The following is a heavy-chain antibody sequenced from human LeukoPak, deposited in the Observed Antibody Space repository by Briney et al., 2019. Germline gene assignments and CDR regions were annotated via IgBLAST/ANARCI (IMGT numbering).Heavy chain of an antibody. Sequence: ASVKVSCKSSGYTFTNYDINWVRQAPGQGLEWMGWISAYNRNTNYAQKFQGRVTMTTDTSTSTAYMELRRLTSDDTAFYHCARGDVYFDCWGQGTLVTVSS. CDR2: ISAYNRNT. J-gene: IGHJ4*02. D-gene: IGHD5-24*01. V-gene: IGHV1-18*01. CDR1: GYTFTNYD. CDR3: ARGDVYFDC.